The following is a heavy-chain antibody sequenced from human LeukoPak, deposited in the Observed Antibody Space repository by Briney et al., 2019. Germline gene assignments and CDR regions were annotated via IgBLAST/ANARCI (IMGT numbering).Heavy chain of an antibody. Sequence: SETLSLTCTVSGGSFSSGSYYWSWIQQPPGKGLEWIGYIYYSGSTNYNPSLKSRVTISVDTSKNQFSLKLSSVTAADTAVYYCARQGKYYDILTGYRSLSWFDPWGQGTLVTVSS. D-gene: IGHD3-9*01. V-gene: IGHV4-61*01. CDR2: IYYSGST. CDR3: ARQGKYYDILTGYRSLSWFDP. CDR1: GGSFSSGSYY. J-gene: IGHJ5*02.